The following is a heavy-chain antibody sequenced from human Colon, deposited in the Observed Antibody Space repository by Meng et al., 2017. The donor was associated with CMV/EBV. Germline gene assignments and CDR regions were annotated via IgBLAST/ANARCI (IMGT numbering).Heavy chain of an antibody. J-gene: IGHJ6*02. CDR3: AREGGSSYHYGMDV. D-gene: IGHD3-16*01. CDR2: IYYSGTT. Sequence: SETLSLTCTVSGDSINNYYWSWIRQPPGKALEWIGCIYYSGTTNYNPSLKSRVTISLDTSKTQLSLKLSSVTATDTAVYYCAREGGSSYHYGMDVWGQGTTVTVSS. CDR1: GDSINNYY. V-gene: IGHV4-59*01.